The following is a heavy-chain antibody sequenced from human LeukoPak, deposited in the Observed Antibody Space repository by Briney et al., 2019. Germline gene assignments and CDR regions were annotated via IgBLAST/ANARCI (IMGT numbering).Heavy chain of an antibody. CDR2: IRDSGDNT. Sequence: GGSLRLSCAASGFTFSIYAMSWVRQAPGKGLEWVSVIRDSGDNTYYADSVKGRFTISRDNSKNTLYLQMNSLGAEDTAVYYCAKGVYSSSWPDFDYWGQGTLVTVSS. V-gene: IGHV3-23*01. D-gene: IGHD6-13*01. CDR1: GFTFSIYA. CDR3: AKGVYSSSWPDFDY. J-gene: IGHJ4*02.